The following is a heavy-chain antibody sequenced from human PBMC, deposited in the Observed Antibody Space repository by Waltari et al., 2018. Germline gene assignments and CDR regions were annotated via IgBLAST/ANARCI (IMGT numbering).Heavy chain of an antibody. V-gene: IGHV4-39*01. J-gene: IGHJ4*02. CDR3: ASVSRGYDWGYDY. Sequence: QLQLQESGPGLVKPSETLSLTCTVSGGSISSSSYYWGWIRQPPGKGLEWIGSIYYSGSTDYNPSLTSRVTISVDRSKNQFALKLSSVTDADTAGYYCASVSRGYDWGYDYWGQGTLVTVSS. D-gene: IGHD5-12*01. CDR1: GGSISSSSYY. CDR2: IYYSGST.